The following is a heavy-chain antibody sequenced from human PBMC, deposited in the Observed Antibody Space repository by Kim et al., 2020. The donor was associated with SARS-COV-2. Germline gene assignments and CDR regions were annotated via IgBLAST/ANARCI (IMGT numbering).Heavy chain of an antibody. CDR2: INAGNGNT. CDR3: ARGAASTVTTVMTTTTWYYGMDV. Sequence: ASVKVSCKASGYTFTSYAMHWVRQAPGQRLEWMGWINAGNGNTKYSQKFQGRVTITRDTSASTAYMELSSLRSEDTAVYYCARGAASTVTTVMTTTTWYYGMDVWGQGTTVTVSS. V-gene: IGHV1-3*01. D-gene: IGHD4-4*01. CDR1: GYTFTSYA. J-gene: IGHJ6*02.